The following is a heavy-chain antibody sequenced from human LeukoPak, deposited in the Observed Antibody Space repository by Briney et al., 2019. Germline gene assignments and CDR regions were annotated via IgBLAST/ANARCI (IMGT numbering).Heavy chain of an antibody. V-gene: IGHV3-23*01. Sequence: GGSLRLSCEVSGFTFSNHAMSWVRQAPGKGLEWVSVISGSGGSTFYADSVKGRFTISRDNSKNTLYLQMNSLRAEDTAVYYCAKGDSSGYYYPNWFDPWGQGTLVTVSS. CDR3: AKGDSSGYYYPNWFDP. CDR1: GFTFSNHA. J-gene: IGHJ5*02. D-gene: IGHD3-22*01. CDR2: ISGSGGST.